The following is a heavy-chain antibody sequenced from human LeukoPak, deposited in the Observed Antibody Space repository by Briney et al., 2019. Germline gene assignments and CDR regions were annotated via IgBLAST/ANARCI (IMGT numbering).Heavy chain of an antibody. CDR1: RGTFSSYA. CDR2: IIPIFGTA. D-gene: IGHD3-16*01. V-gene: IGHV1-69*13. J-gene: IGHJ4*02. CDR3: ASFGGGSTVTTYLNY. Sequence: ASVKVSCKASRGTFSSYAINWVRQAPGQGLEWMGGIIPIFGTANYAQKFQGRVTITADESTSTAYMELSSLRSEDTAVYYCASFGGGSTVTTYLNYWGQGTLVTVSS.